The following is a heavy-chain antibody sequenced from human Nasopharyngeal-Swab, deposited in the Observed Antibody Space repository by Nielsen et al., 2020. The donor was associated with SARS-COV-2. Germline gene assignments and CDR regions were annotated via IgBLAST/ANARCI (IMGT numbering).Heavy chain of an antibody. J-gene: IGHJ3*02. CDR3: ARDSSSSWYEGYDAFDI. V-gene: IGHV3-23*01. Sequence: GRSLRLSCAASGFTFSSYAMSWVRQAPGKGLEWVSAISGSGGSTYYADSVKGRFTISRDNSKNTLYLLMNSLRAEDTAVYYCARDSSSSWYEGYDAFDIWGQGTMVTVSS. D-gene: IGHD6-13*01. CDR1: GFTFSSYA. CDR2: ISGSGGST.